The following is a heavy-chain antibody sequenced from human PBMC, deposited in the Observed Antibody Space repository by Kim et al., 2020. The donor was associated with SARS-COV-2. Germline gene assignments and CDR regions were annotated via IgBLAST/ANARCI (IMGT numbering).Heavy chain of an antibody. CDR3: AKTGYCSGGSCWWFDP. V-gene: IGHV3-30*02. D-gene: IGHD2-15*01. Sequence: VKGRFTISRDNSKNTLYLQMNSLRAEDTAVYYCAKTGYCSGGSCWWFDPWGQGTLVTVSS. J-gene: IGHJ5*02.